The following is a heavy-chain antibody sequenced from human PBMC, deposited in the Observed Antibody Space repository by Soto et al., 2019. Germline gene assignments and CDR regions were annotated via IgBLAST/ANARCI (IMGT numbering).Heavy chain of an antibody. J-gene: IGHJ4*02. V-gene: IGHV1-69*01. Sequence: QVLLAQSGAEVRNPGSSMNVSCKASGGSFSDSAFSWVRQAPGQGLEWMGGIIPMFAATKYAQRFQGRVTITAAASTRTVYLALSSLTSADSAVYYCARGGIVAVPAALSSYDDYTYYRFDSWGQGTLVSVSS. D-gene: IGHD2-15*01. CDR2: IIPMFAAT. CDR3: ARGGIVAVPAALSSYDDYTYYRFDS. CDR1: GGSFSDSA.